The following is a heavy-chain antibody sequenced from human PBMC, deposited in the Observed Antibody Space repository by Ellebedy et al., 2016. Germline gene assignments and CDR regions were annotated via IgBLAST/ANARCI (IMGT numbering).Heavy chain of an antibody. Sequence: ASVKVSCXASGYTFTSYGISWVRQAPGQGLEWMGWISAYNGNTNYAQKLQGRVTMTTDTSTSTAYMELRSLRSDDTAVYYCARVPRGTELLPDYYYMDVWGKGTTVTVSS. CDR1: GYTFTSYG. J-gene: IGHJ6*03. CDR2: ISAYNGNT. CDR3: ARVPRGTELLPDYYYMDV. D-gene: IGHD1-26*01. V-gene: IGHV1-18*01.